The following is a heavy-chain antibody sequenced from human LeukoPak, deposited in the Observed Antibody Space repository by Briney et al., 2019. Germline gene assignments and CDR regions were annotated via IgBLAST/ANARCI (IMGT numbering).Heavy chain of an antibody. Sequence: GGSLRLSCAASGLTFRSYSMNWFRQAPGKGLEWVSSITGSSCYISYADSVKCRFTISRDNAENSLFLQMNSLRPEDTAVYFCARDRLEGGETFDSWGQGTLVTVSS. CDR3: ARDRLEGGETFDS. CDR2: ITGSSCYI. CDR1: GLTFRSYS. D-gene: IGHD1-1*01. J-gene: IGHJ4*02. V-gene: IGHV3-21*01.